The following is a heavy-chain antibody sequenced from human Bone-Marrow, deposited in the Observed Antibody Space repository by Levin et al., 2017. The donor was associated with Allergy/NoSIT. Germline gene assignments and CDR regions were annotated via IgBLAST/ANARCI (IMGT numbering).Heavy chain of an antibody. Sequence: GESLKISCAASGFIFSSYAMSWVRQAPGKGLEWVSGISDSGGNTYYADSVKGRFTISRDNSKNTLYLQMNSLRAEDTAIYYCASEYYFDYWGQGTLVTISS. CDR1: GFIFSSYA. D-gene: IGHD6-6*01. J-gene: IGHJ4*02. CDR2: ISDSGGNT. V-gene: IGHV3-23*01. CDR3: ASEYYFDY.